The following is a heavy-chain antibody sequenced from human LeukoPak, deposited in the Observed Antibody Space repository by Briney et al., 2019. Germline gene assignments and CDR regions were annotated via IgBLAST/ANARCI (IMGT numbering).Heavy chain of an antibody. Sequence: GESLKISCKGSGYSFTSYWIGWVRQMPGKGLEWMGIIYPGDSDTRYSPSFQGQVTISADRSIRTAYLQWSSLKASDTAMYYCARRGYSNYVPFDYWGQGTLVTVSS. J-gene: IGHJ4*02. CDR2: IYPGDSDT. D-gene: IGHD4-11*01. CDR3: ARRGYSNYVPFDY. V-gene: IGHV5-51*01. CDR1: GYSFTSYW.